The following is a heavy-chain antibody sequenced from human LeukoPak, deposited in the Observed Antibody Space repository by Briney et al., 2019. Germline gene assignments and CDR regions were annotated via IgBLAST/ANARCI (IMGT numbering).Heavy chain of an antibody. CDR3: GSHRYCSSTSCYI. CDR2: IYSGGST. V-gene: IGHV3-66*02. J-gene: IGHJ4*02. CDR1: GFTVSSNY. D-gene: IGHD2-2*02. Sequence: GGSLRLSCAASGFTVSSNYMSWVRQAPGKGLEWVSVIYSGGSTYYADSVKGRFTISRDNSKNTLYLQMNSLRAEDTAVYYCGSHRYCSSTSCYIGGQGTLVTVSS.